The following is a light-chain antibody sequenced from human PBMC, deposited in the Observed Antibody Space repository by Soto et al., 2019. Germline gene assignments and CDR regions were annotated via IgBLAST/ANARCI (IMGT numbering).Light chain of an antibody. V-gene: IGKV3-20*01. CDR3: QHFGT. CDR2: GAS. J-gene: IGKJ1*01. CDR1: QSVSSNF. Sequence: EIVLTQSPGTLSLTPGERATLSCRASQSVSSNFFAWYQQKPGQAPRLVIYGASSRPTGIPDRFSGSGSETDFTLTISRLEPEDFAVYYCQHFGTFGQGTKVDI.